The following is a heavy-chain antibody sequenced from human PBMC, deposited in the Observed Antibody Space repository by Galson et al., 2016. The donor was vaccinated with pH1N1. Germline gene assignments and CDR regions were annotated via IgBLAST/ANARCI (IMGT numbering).Heavy chain of an antibody. CDR2: FSAGAGST. V-gene: IGHV3-23*01. Sequence: SLRLSCAASGFTFSRYAMSWVRQAPGKGLEWVSGFSAGAGSTHYADSVKGRFTISRANSKNTLYLQMNSLRAEDTAVYYCAKEGPTDILLYYGMDVWGQGTTVTVSS. CDR1: GFTFSRYA. CDR3: AKEGPTDILLYYGMDV. J-gene: IGHJ6*02. D-gene: IGHD3-9*01.